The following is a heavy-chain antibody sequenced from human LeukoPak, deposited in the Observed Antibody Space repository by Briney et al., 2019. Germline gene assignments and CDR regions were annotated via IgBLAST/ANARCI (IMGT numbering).Heavy chain of an antibody. D-gene: IGHD3-3*01. V-gene: IGHV3-23*01. CDR2: ISGSGSST. Sequence: GGSLRLSCAASGFTFSSYAMSWVRQAPGKGLEWVSAISGSGSSTYYADSVKGRFTISRDNSKNTLYLQMNSLRAEDTAVYYCAKYTYYDPRKEGAFDYWGQGTLVTVSS. CDR3: AKYTYYDPRKEGAFDY. CDR1: GFTFSSYA. J-gene: IGHJ4*02.